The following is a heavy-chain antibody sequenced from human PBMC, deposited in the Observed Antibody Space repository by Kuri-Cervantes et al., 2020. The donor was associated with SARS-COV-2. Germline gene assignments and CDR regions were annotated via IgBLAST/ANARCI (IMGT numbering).Heavy chain of an antibody. D-gene: IGHD3-10*01. V-gene: IGHV3-53*01. J-gene: IGHJ4*02. CDR2: IYSGGST. CDR3: AKTTMVQGVIISGWIDY. CDR1: GFTVSSNY. Sequence: GESLKISCAASGFTVSSNYMSWVRQAPGKGLEWVSVIYSGGSTYYADSVKGRFTISRDNSKNTLYLQMNSLRAEDTAVYYCAKTTMVQGVIISGWIDYWGQGTLVTVS.